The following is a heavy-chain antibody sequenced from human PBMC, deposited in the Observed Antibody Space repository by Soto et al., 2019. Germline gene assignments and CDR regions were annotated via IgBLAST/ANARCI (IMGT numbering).Heavy chain of an antibody. Sequence: SGTRSLTCTVSGGSISSYYWSWVRQPAGKGLEWIGRIYTSGSSNYNPSLKSRVTMSLXXXKXXXXLKLXSXXAAXTAVYYCARDRLRLGQLAYWGQRTLVTVSS. CDR1: GGSISSYY. CDR2: IYTSGSS. D-gene: IGHD3-16*01. V-gene: IGHV4-4*07. J-gene: IGHJ4*02. CDR3: ARDRLRLGQLAY.